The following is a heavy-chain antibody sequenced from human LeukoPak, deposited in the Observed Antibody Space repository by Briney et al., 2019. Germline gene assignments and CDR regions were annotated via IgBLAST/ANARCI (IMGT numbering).Heavy chain of an antibody. CDR2: ISTSSSRI. V-gene: IGHV3-48*02. Sequence: PGGSLRLSCAASGFSFSSYSMNWVRQAPGKGLEWVSFISTSSSRIYYADSVKGRFTISRDNAKNSLYLQMDSLRDEDTAVYYCARDLVTIFEPTPGGLRNRGKKVDYWGQGTLVTVSS. CDR3: ARDLVTIFEPTPGGLRNRGKKVDY. D-gene: IGHD3-3*01. CDR1: GFSFSSYS. J-gene: IGHJ4*02.